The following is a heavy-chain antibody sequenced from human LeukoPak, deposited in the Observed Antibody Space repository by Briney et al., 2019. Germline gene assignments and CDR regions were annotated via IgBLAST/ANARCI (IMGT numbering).Heavy chain of an antibody. CDR2: INPNSGGT. CDR1: GYTFTDYY. D-gene: IGHD3-9*01. CDR3: ARGTFRYFDGFDY. V-gene: IGHV1-2*02. J-gene: IGHJ4*02. Sequence: ASVKVSCKASGYTFTDYYMHWVRQAPGQGLEWMGWINPNSGGTNYAQKFQGRVTMTRDTSIYTVYMELSRLRSDDTAVYYCARGTFRYFDGFDYWGQGTLVTVSS.